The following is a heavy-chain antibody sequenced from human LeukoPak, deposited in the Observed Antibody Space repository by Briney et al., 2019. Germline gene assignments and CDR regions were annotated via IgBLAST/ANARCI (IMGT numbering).Heavy chain of an antibody. CDR2: IRSKRDGGTT. D-gene: IGHD2-21*02. CDR1: GFTFSNTW. Sequence: GGSPRLSCLASGFTFSNTWMNWVRQAPGKGLEWVARIRSKRDGGTTDYAAPVKGRLTISRDDSKNTMYLQMNSLKAEDTAVYYCARDWYYAFDFWGQGTMVTVSS. V-gene: IGHV3-15*07. J-gene: IGHJ3*01. CDR3: ARDWYYAFDF.